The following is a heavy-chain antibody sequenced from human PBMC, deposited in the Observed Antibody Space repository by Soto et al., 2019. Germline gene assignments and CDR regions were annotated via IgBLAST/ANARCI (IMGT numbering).Heavy chain of an antibody. CDR3: ATGALDSGWSEPDP. J-gene: IGHJ5*02. CDR2: IYYSGST. Sequence: PSETLSLTCTVFGGSISSNYWSWIRQPPGKGLEWIGHIYYSGSTNYNPSLKRRVTISVDTSKNQFSLKLSSVTAADTAVYYCATGALDSGWSEPDPWGQGTLVTVSS. V-gene: IGHV4-59*01. D-gene: IGHD6-19*01. CDR1: GGSISSNY.